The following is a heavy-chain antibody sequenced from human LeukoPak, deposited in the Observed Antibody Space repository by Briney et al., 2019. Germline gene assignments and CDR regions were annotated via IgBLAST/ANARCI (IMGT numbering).Heavy chain of an antibody. D-gene: IGHD3-3*01. CDR2: ISGSGGSA. V-gene: IGHV3-23*01. CDR3: AKGRSTIFGVIIISPDFDY. J-gene: IGHJ4*02. Sequence: GGSLRLSCAASGFTFSSYAMSWVHQAPGKGLEWVSVISGSGGSAYYADSVKGRFTISRDNSKNTLHLQMNSLRAEDTAVYYCAKGRSTIFGVIIISPDFDYWGQGTLVTVSS. CDR1: GFTFSSYA.